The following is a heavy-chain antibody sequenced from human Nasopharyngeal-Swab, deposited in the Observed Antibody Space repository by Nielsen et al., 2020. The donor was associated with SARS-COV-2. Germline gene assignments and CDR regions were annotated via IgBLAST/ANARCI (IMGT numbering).Heavy chain of an antibody. Sequence: WIRQPPGKALEWLALIDWDDDKYYSTSLKTRLTISKDTSKSQVVLTMTNMDPVDTATYYCARTRGYYYGSGSYSGWFDPWGQGTLVTVSS. CDR3: ARTRGYYYGSGSYSGWFDP. V-gene: IGHV2-70*01. D-gene: IGHD3-10*01. CDR2: IDWDDDK. J-gene: IGHJ5*02.